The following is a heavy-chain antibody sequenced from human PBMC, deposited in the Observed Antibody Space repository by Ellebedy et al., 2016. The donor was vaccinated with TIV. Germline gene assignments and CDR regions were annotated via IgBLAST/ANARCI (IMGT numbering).Heavy chain of an antibody. Sequence: GESLKISCTASGFTFSNNSMNWVRQAPGKGLEWISYISGSGGMMDHADSVKGRFTVSRDNSKNTLYLQMNSLRVEDTAVYYCAKFRGFLWFGDFTDDWGQGTSVTVSS. CDR2: ISGSGGMM. CDR1: GFTFSNNS. J-gene: IGHJ1*01. V-gene: IGHV3-48*01. CDR3: AKFRGFLWFGDFTDD. D-gene: IGHD3-10*01.